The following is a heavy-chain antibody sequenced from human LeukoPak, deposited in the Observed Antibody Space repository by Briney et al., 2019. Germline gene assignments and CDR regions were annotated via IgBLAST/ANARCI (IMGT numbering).Heavy chain of an antibody. CDR2: ISAYNGNT. V-gene: IGHV1-18*01. Sequence: ASVKVSCKASGYTFTSYGISWVRQAPGQGLEWMGWISAYNGNTNYAQKLQGRVTMTTDTSTSTAYMELRSLRSDDTAVYYCARDPYDYGDHHTYFDYWGQGTLVTVSS. J-gene: IGHJ4*02. D-gene: IGHD4-17*01. CDR3: ARDPYDYGDHHTYFDY. CDR1: GYTFTSYG.